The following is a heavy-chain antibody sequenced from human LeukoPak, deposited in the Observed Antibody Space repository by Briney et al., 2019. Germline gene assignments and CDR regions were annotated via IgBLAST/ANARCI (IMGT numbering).Heavy chain of an antibody. CDR1: GGSISSSSYY. CDR3: ARIYYPLPKYYYYYYGMDV. V-gene: IGHV4-39*01. CDR2: IYYSGST. D-gene: IGHD3-22*01. J-gene: IGHJ6*02. Sequence: SETLSLTCTVSGGSISSSSYYWGWIRQPPGKGLEWIGSIYYSGSTYYNPPLKSRVTISVDTSKNQFSLKLSSVTAADTAVYYCARIYYPLPKYYYYYYGMDVWGQGTTVTVSS.